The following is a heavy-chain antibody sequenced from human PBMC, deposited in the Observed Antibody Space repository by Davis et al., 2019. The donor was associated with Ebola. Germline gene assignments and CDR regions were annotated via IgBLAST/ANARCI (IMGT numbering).Heavy chain of an antibody. Sequence: GESLKISCAASGFTFSSYAMSWVRQAPGKGLEWVSAISGSGGSTYYADSVKGRFTISRDNSKNTLYLQMNSLRAEDTAVYYCANAFNIVAADNYYYYYGMDVWGQGTTVTVSS. CDR1: GFTFSSYA. CDR2: ISGSGGST. J-gene: IGHJ6*02. D-gene: IGHD6-13*01. V-gene: IGHV3-23*01. CDR3: ANAFNIVAADNYYYYYGMDV.